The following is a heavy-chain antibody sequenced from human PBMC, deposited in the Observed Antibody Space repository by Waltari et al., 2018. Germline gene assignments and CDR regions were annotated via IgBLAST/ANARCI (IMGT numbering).Heavy chain of an antibody. CDR1: GDSINSDIYY. Sequence: QLQLLESGPGLVKPSEPLSLPCAVSGDSINSDIYYWAWLRQPPGKGLEWIGSVDYNGDTYYNPSLKSRVTISADASRNRFSLGLSSVTAADTGFYYCAKHGITTTNWSKTSHSWFGPWGQGILVTVSS. D-gene: IGHD1-1*01. J-gene: IGHJ5*02. CDR3: AKHGITTTNWSKTSHSWFGP. V-gene: IGHV4-39*02. CDR2: VDYNGDT.